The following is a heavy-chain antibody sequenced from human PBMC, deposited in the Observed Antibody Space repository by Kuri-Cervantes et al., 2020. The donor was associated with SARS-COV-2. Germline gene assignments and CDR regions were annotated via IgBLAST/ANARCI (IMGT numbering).Heavy chain of an antibody. CDR3: TRAGDIVVVPYYGMDV. CDR2: INPAGGDT. V-gene: IGHV1-46*03. Sequence: ASVKVSCKTSGYTFINYYMHWVRQAPGQGLEWMGMINPAGGDTNYAQKFQGRVTMTRGTSTRTVYMELTSLRSEDTAIYYCTRAGDIVVVPYYGMDVWGQGTTVTVSS. D-gene: IGHD2-15*01. J-gene: IGHJ6*02. CDR1: GYTFINYY.